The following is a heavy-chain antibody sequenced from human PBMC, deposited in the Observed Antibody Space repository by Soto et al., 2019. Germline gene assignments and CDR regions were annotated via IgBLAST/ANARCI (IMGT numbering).Heavy chain of an antibody. CDR2: ISGGGKNT. V-gene: IGHV3-23*01. Sequence: GGSLRLSCAASGFTFSSCAMGWVRQAPGEGLQWVSGISGGGKNTYYADSMKGRIAISRDNSKNTLYLQMNSLRVDDTALYYCAKFDGGVSGPVDYWGQGTLVTVSS. J-gene: IGHJ4*02. D-gene: IGHD3-9*01. CDR1: GFTFSSCA. CDR3: AKFDGGVSGPVDY.